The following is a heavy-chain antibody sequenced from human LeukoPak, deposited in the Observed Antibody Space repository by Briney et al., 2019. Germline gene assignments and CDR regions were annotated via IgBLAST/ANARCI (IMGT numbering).Heavy chain of an antibody. CDR2: ITPNADRT. CDR1: GFTFGSYG. CDR3: AIMHGYYDGSGYWVQ. V-gene: IGHV3-23*01. J-gene: IGHJ1*01. D-gene: IGHD3-22*01. Sequence: GGSLRLSCAASGFTFGSYGMSWVRQAPGKGLEWVSFITPNADRTSYADSVEGRFTIFRDNPRNTLYMQMNSLRDEGTAVYYCAIMHGYYDGSGYWVQWGQGTLVTVSS.